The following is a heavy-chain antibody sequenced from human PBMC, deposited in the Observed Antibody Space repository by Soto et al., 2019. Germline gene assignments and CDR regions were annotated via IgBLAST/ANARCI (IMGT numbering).Heavy chain of an antibody. D-gene: IGHD3-22*01. CDR1: GFTFSSCS. Sequence: PGGSLRLYCAASGFTFSSCSMNWVRQAPGKGLEWVSSISSSSSYIYYADSVKGRFTISRDNAKNSLYLQMNSLRAEDAAVYYCARPASSGYAHDAFDIWGQGTMVTVSS. CDR3: ARPASSGYAHDAFDI. CDR2: ISSSSSYI. J-gene: IGHJ3*02. V-gene: IGHV3-21*01.